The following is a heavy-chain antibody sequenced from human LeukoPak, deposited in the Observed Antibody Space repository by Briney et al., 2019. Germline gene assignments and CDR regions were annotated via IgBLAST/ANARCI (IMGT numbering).Heavy chain of an antibody. D-gene: IGHD1-20*01. J-gene: IGHJ4*02. CDR3: AKVAYNWISYGPFDY. CDR2: ISGSGSST. V-gene: IGHV3-23*01. CDR1: GFTFSTYA. Sequence: GGSLRLSCAASGFTFSTYAKTWVRQAPGQGLEWVSSISGSGSSTYYADSVKGRFTISRDNSKNSLYLQMNSLRAEDTALYYCAKVAYNWISYGPFDYWGQGTLVTVSS.